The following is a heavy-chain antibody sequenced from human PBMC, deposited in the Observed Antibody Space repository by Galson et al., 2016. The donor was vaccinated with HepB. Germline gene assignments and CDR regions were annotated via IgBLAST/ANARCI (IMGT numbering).Heavy chain of an antibody. CDR2: ISGSGGST. CDR3: AKDPYGDYGSNWFDP. Sequence: SLRLSCAASGFTFSNYAMSWVRQAPGKGLVWVSSISGSGGSTYYADFVKGRFTISRDSSKNALFLEMDSLRAEDTAVYYCAKDPYGDYGSNWFDPWGQGTLVTVSS. V-gene: IGHV3-23*01. D-gene: IGHD4-17*01. J-gene: IGHJ5*02. CDR1: GFTFSNYA.